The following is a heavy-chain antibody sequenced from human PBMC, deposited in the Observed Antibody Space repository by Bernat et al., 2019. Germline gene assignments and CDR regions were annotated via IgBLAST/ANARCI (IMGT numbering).Heavy chain of an antibody. J-gene: IGHJ6*02. CDR3: ARGYYYGSGSYYNYYYYYGMDV. Sequence: QVQLQQWGAGLLKPSETLSLTCAVYGGSFSGYYWSWIRQPPGKGLEWIGEINHSGSTNYNPSLKSRVTISVDTSKNQFSLKLSSVTAADTAVYYCARGYYYGSGSYYNYYYYYGMDVWGQGTTVTVSS. CDR1: GGSFSGYY. V-gene: IGHV4-34*01. D-gene: IGHD3-10*01. CDR2: INHSGST.